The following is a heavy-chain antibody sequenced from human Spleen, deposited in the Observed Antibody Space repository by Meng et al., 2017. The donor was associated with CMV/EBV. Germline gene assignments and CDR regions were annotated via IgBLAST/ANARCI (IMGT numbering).Heavy chain of an antibody. Sequence: GESLKISCAASGFTFTDYYMSWIRQAPGKGLEWVSYISSSGSTIYYADSVKGRFTISRDNAKNSLYLQMNSLRAEDTAFYYCARALGVTTYYYWGQGTLVTVSS. CDR2: ISSSGSTI. CDR1: GFTFTDYY. D-gene: IGHD4-17*01. J-gene: IGHJ4*02. V-gene: IGHV3-11*04. CDR3: ARALGVTTYYY.